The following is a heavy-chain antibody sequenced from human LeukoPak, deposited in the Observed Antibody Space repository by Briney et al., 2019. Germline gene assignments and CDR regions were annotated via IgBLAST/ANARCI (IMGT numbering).Heavy chain of an antibody. J-gene: IGHJ4*02. CDR2: ISGSGGST. V-gene: IGHV3-23*01. CDR1: GFTFSSYA. CDR3: AKDSTTGTYGY. Sequence: GGSLRLSCAASGFTFSSYAMSWVRQAPGKGLEWVSAISGSGGSTYYADSVKGRFTISRGNSKNTLYLQMNSLRAEDTSVYYCAKDSTTGTYGYWGQGTLVTVSS. D-gene: IGHD1-1*01.